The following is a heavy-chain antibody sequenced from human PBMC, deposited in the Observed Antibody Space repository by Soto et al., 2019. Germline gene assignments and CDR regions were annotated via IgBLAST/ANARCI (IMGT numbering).Heavy chain of an antibody. D-gene: IGHD4-17*01. J-gene: IGHJ4*02. CDR3: ARFLTTVTTPPDY. CDR1: GYTFTSYG. V-gene: IGHV1-18*01. Sequence: ASVTVSCKASGYTFTSYGISWVRQAPGQGLEWMGWSSAYNGNTNYAQKLQGRVTITTDTSTSTANMELRSLRSDDTAVYDCARFLTTVTTPPDYWGQGTLVTVSS. CDR2: SSAYNGNT.